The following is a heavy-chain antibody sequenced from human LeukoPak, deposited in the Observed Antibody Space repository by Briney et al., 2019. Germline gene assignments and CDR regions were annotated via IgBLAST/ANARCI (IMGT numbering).Heavy chain of an antibody. J-gene: IGHJ5*02. CDR3: ARGGYYGSGNDFRFDP. D-gene: IGHD3-10*01. CDR1: GGSISSYY. CDR2: MYYSGST. Sequence: SETLSLTCSVSGGSISSYYWSWIRQPPGKGLEWIGYMYYSGSTNYNPSLKSRVTISVDTSKNQFSLKLNSVTAADTAVYYCARGGYYGSGNDFRFDPWGQGTLVTVSS. V-gene: IGHV4-59*01.